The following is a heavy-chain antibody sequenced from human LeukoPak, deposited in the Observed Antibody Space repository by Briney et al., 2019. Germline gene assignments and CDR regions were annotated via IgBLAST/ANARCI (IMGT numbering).Heavy chain of an antibody. V-gene: IGHV3-30-3*01. Sequence: GGSLRLSCAASGFTFSSYAMHWVRQAPGKGLEWVAVISYDGSNKYYADSVKGRSTISRDNSKNTLYLQMNSLRAEDTAVFYCARDQYDTWSRRGNFDSWGQGTLVIVSS. J-gene: IGHJ4*02. CDR3: ARDQYDTWSRRGNFDS. CDR1: GFTFSSYA. D-gene: IGHD3-3*01. CDR2: ISYDGSNK.